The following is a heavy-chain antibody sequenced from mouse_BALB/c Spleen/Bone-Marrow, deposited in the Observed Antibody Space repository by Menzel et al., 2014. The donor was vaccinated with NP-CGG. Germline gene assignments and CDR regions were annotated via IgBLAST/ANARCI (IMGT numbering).Heavy chain of an antibody. CDR1: GYTFTSYD. Sequence: VQLQESGAELVKPGASVKLSCKASGYTFTSYDINWVGQRPEQGLEWIGWIFPGDGSTKYNEKFKGKATLTTDKSSSTAYMQLSRLTSEDSAVYFCARRVYYDYDGGAWFAYWGQGTLVTVSA. CDR3: ARRVYYDYDGGAWFAY. D-gene: IGHD2-4*01. J-gene: IGHJ3*01. V-gene: IGHV1-85*01. CDR2: IFPGDGST.